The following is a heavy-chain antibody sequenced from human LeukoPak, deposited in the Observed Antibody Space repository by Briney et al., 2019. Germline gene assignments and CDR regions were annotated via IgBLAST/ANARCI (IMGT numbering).Heavy chain of an antibody. CDR2: IYYSGST. V-gene: IGHV4-39*01. D-gene: IGHD6-19*01. CDR1: GGSISSGNYY. Sequence: PSETLSLTCTVSGGSISSGNYYWGWIRQPPGRGLEWIGSIYYSGSTYYNPSLKSRVTISEDTSKNQFSLKLSSVTAADTAVYYCARQTKQWLVWYYYYYMDVWGKGTTVTVSS. CDR3: ARQTKQWLVWYYYYYMDV. J-gene: IGHJ6*03.